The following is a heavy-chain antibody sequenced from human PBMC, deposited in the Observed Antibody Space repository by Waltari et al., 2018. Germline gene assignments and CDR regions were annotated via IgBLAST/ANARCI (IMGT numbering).Heavy chain of an antibody. J-gene: IGHJ6*02. V-gene: IGHV1-18*01. Sequence: QVQLVQSGAEVKKPRASVKVSCKASGYTFTSYGISWVRQAPGQGLEWLGWISAYNGNTNSAQTLRGRRHKANEPDTSRSLIEVRSLRLDETGGYYLAREWRYCSGGSCYSKDDYYGMDVWGQGTTVTVSS. D-gene: IGHD2-15*01. CDR3: AREWRYCSGGSCYSKDDYYGMDV. CDR1: GYTFTSYG. CDR2: ISAYNGNT.